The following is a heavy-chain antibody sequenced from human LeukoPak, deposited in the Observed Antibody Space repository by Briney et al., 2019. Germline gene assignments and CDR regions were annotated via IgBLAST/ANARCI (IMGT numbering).Heavy chain of an antibody. CDR1: GYTFTSYY. CDR2: INPSGGST. V-gene: IGHV1-46*01. D-gene: IGHD3-22*01. Sequence: ASVKVSCKASGYTFTSYYMHWVRQAPGEGLEWMGIINPSGGSTSYAQKFQGRVTMTRDASTSTVYTELSSLRSEDTAVYYCARGHGPTYYYDSSGYSNPGYYFDYWGQGTLVTVSS. CDR3: ARGHGPTYYYDSSGYSNPGYYFDY. J-gene: IGHJ4*02.